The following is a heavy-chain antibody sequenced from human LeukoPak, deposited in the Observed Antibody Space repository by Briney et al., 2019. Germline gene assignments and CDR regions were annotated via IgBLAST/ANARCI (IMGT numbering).Heavy chain of an antibody. CDR1: GFTFSSYA. Sequence: GGSLRLSCAASGFTFSSYAMSWVRQAPGKGLEWVSAISGSGGSTYYADSVKGRFTISRDNSKNTLYLQMSSLRSEDTAVYYCARGPTSIVATIYDYWGQGTLVTVSS. CDR3: ARGPTSIVATIYDY. J-gene: IGHJ4*02. V-gene: IGHV3-23*01. CDR2: ISGSGGST. D-gene: IGHD5-12*01.